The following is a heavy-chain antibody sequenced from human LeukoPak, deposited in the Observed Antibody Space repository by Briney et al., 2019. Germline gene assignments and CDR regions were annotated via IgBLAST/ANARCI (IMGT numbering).Heavy chain of an antibody. V-gene: IGHV4-59*01. D-gene: IGHD5-18*01. CDR1: GGFIISYY. CDR3: ATVDSYGSRLDY. CDR2: IHYSGSA. J-gene: IGHJ4*02. Sequence: SETLSLTCIVSGGFIISYYGSWIRQFPGKGLEWFGYIHYSGSANDNPSLKSRVSISVATSKKQSSLKLNSVTAADTAVYYCATVDSYGSRLDYWGQGTLVTVSS.